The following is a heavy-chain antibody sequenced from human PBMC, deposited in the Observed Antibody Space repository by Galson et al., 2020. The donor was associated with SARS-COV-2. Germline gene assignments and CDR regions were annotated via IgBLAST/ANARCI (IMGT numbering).Heavy chain of an antibody. CDR1: GFTFSSYA. D-gene: IGHD5-12*01. CDR3: AKGYSGYEIAYYYYYYMEV. Sequence: GGSLRLSCAASGFTFSSYAMSWVRQAPGKGLEWVSAISGSGGSTYYADSVKGRFTISRDNSKNTLYLQMNSLRAEDTAVYYCAKGYSGYEIAYYYYYYMEVWGKGTTVTVSS. V-gene: IGHV3-23*01. J-gene: IGHJ6*03. CDR2: ISGSGGST.